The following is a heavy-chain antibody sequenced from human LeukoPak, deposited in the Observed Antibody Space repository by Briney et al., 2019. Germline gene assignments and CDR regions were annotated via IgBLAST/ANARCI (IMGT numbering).Heavy chain of an antibody. CDR3: ARQYSSSWSRPAREFDY. D-gene: IGHD6-13*01. Sequence: PSETLSLTCTVSGGSISSSSYYWGWIRQPPGKGLEWIGSIYYSGSTYYNPSLKSRVTISVDTSKNQFSLKLSSVTAADTAVYYCARQYSSSWSRPAREFDYWGQGTLVTVSS. CDR2: IYYSGST. CDR1: GGSISSSSYY. J-gene: IGHJ4*02. V-gene: IGHV4-39*01.